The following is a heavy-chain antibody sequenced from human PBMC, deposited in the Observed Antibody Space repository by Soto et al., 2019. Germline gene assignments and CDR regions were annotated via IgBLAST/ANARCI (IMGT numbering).Heavy chain of an antibody. CDR2: MNPNSGNT. V-gene: IGHV1-8*01. CDR1: GYTFTSYD. D-gene: IGHD3-3*01. J-gene: IGHJ3*02. CDR3: ARGRRIFGVVIIHHDAFDI. Sequence: QVQLVQSGAEAKKPGASVKVSCKASGYTFTSYDINWVRQATGQGLEWMGWMNPNSGNTGYAQKFQGRVTMTRNTSIITAYMEMSSLRSEDTAVYYCARGRRIFGVVIIHHDAFDIWGQGTMVTVSS.